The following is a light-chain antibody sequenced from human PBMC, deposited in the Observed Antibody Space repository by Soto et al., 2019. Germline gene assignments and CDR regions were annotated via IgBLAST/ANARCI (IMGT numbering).Light chain of an antibody. CDR1: QTISSW. CDR2: DAS. J-gene: IGKJ1*01. Sequence: DIQIAQSPSTLSGYVGDRVTITCRASQTISSWLAWYQQKPGKAPKLLIYDASSLESGVPSRFSGSGSGTEFTLTICSLQPDDFATYYCQQYNSYSWTFGQGT. V-gene: IGKV1-5*01. CDR3: QQYNSYSWT.